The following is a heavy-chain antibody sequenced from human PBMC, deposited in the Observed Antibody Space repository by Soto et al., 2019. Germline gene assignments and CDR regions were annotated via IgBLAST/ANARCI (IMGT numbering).Heavy chain of an antibody. D-gene: IGHD5-18*01. CDR1: GAVVTSGENY. Sequence: SETLSLTCSVSGAVVTSGENYWSWVRQPPGKGLEWLGYIYDSGVTSYTPALKSRVTLSLDRPNNQVSLKLRSVTAADTAVYLCVRDLAHGYTGNVCGHGTLVTVS. J-gene: IGHJ3*01. CDR2: IYDSGVT. CDR3: VRDLAHGYTGNV. V-gene: IGHV4-30-4*08.